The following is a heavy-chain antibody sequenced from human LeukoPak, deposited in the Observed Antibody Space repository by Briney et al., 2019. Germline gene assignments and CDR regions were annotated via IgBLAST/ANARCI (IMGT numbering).Heavy chain of an antibody. J-gene: IGHJ4*02. CDR3: AKDTAMATIGFDY. D-gene: IGHD5-18*01. V-gene: IGHV3-43*02. Sequence: PGGSLRLSYAPSGFTFDDYAMHWVRQAPGKGLEWVSLISGDGGSTFYVDSVKGRFTISRDNSKNSLYLQMNSLRTEDTALYYCAKDTAMATIGFDYWGQGTLVTVSS. CDR2: ISGDGGST. CDR1: GFTFDDYA.